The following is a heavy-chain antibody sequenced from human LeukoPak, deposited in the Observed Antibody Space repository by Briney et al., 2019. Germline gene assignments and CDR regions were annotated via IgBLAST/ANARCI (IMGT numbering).Heavy chain of an antibody. J-gene: IGHJ6*02. V-gene: IGHV3-7*01. CDR1: GFTFSSYW. Sequence: GGSLRLSCAASGFTFSSYWMSWVRQAPGKGLEWVANIKQAGSEKYYVDSVKGRFTIPRDNAKNSLYLQMNSLRAEDTAVYYCARDPYSSGWPSYYYYGMDVWGQGTTVTVSS. CDR3: ARDPYSSGWPSYYYYGMDV. D-gene: IGHD6-19*01. CDR2: IKQAGSEK.